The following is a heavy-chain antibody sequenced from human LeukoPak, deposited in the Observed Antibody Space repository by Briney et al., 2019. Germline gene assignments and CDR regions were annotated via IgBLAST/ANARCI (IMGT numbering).Heavy chain of an antibody. V-gene: IGHV1-18*01. CDR1: GYAFTSYG. CDR3: ARTYSGYDFDY. J-gene: IGHJ4*02. CDR2: ISAYNGNT. Sequence: GASVKVSCKASGYAFTSYGISWVRQAPGQGLEWMGWISAYNGNTNYAQNPQGRVTMTTVTSTSTAYMELRSLRSDDTAVYYCARTYSGYDFDYWGQGTLVTVSS. D-gene: IGHD5-12*01.